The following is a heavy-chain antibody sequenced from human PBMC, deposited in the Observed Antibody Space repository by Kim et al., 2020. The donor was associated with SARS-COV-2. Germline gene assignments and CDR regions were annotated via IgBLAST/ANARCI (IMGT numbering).Heavy chain of an antibody. CDR2: INTANGNT. CDR3: ARQSNMDV. J-gene: IGHJ6*02. CDR1: GYTFTSSG. Sequence: ASVKVSCKASGYTFTSSGISWARQAPGQRLEWMGWINTANGNTKYSQKFQDTVTISRDTSARTAYMELNSLRSEDAAVYYCARQSNMDVWGQGTPVTVSS. V-gene: IGHV1-3*04.